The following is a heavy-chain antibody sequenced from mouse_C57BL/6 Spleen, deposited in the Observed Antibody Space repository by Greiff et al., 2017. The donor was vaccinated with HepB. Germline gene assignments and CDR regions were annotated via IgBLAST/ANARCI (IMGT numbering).Heavy chain of an antibody. CDR1: GYSFTGYY. Sequence: EVKLMESGPELVKPGASVKISCKASGYSFTGYYMNWVKQSPEKSLEWIGEINPSTGGTTYNQKFKAKATLTVDKSSSTAYMQLKSLTSEDSAVYYCAFYYYGSSSGYYFDYWGQGTTLTVSS. CDR2: INPSTGGT. V-gene: IGHV1-42*01. CDR3: AFYYYGSSSGYYFDY. D-gene: IGHD1-1*01. J-gene: IGHJ2*01.